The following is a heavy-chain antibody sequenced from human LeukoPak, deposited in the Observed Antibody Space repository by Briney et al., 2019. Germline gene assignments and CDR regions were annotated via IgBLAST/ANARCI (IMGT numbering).Heavy chain of an antibody. CDR3: ARDKQEHWDYYGMDV. CDR2: ITAGNDNT. J-gene: IGHJ6*02. D-gene: IGHD7-27*01. CDR1: GYTFTDYA. Sequence: GASVTVSCKASGYTFTDYAMHWVRQAPGQRLEWMGWITAGNDNTKYSQKFQGKVTITRDTSARTVYMELNSLRSEDTAVYYCARDKQEHWDYYGMDVWGQGTTVTVSS. V-gene: IGHV1-3*01.